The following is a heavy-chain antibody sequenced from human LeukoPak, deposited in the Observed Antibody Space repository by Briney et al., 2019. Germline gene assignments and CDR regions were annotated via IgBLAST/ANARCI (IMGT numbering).Heavy chain of an antibody. CDR3: ASGAYCGGDCFMPYYYYYYMDV. Sequence: SETLSLRCTVYGGYISCYYWSWLRQPPGKGLEWIGYIYYSGSTHYNPSLKSRGTISVDTSKNQFSLKLSSVTAADTAVYYCASGAYCGGDCFMPYYYYYYMDVWGKGTTVTVSS. J-gene: IGHJ6*03. V-gene: IGHV4-59*01. CDR2: IYYSGST. CDR1: GGYISCYY. D-gene: IGHD2-21*01.